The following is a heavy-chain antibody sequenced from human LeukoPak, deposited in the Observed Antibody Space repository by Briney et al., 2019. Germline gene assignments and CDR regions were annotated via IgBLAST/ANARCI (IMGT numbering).Heavy chain of an antibody. V-gene: IGHV4-34*01. J-gene: IGHJ5*02. CDR3: ARLREYRWYGSVLWFDP. CDR2: INHSGST. D-gene: IGHD3-10*01. CDR1: GGSFSGYY. Sequence: SETLSLTCAVYGGSFSGYYWSWIRQPPGKGLEWIGEINHSGSTNYNPSLKSRVTISVDTSKNQFSLKLSSVTAADTAVYYCARLREYRWYGSVLWFDPWGQGTLVTVSS.